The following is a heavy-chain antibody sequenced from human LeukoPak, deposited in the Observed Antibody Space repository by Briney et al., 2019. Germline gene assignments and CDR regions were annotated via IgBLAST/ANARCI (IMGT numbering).Heavy chain of an antibody. Sequence: SETLSLTCTVSGGSISSYYWSWIRQPPGKGLEWIGYIYYSGSTNYNHSLKSRVTISVDTSKNQFSLKLSSVTAADTAVYHCARGGLYSSSWYNWFDPWGQGTLVTVSS. CDR1: GGSISSYY. D-gene: IGHD6-13*01. J-gene: IGHJ5*02. V-gene: IGHV4-59*01. CDR2: IYYSGST. CDR3: ARGGLYSSSWYNWFDP.